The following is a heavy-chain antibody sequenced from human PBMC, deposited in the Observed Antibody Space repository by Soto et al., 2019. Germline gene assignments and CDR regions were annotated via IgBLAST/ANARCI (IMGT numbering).Heavy chain of an antibody. J-gene: IGHJ3*02. D-gene: IGHD5-12*01. Sequence: EVQLVESGGGLVQPGGSLRLSCAASGFTVSSNYMSWVRQAPGKGLEWVSVIYSGGSTYYADSVKGRFTISRDNSKNTLYLQMNSLRAEDTAVYYCAREDGYRGGDAFDIWGQGTMVTVS. CDR2: IYSGGST. CDR3: AREDGYRGGDAFDI. V-gene: IGHV3-66*01. CDR1: GFTVSSNY.